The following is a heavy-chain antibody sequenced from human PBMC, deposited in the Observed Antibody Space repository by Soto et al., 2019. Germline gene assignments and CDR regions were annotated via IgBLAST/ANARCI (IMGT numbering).Heavy chain of an antibody. CDR3: AKDGIVVVPAAMPIAYYYYMDV. D-gene: IGHD2-2*01. Sequence: GGSLRLSCAASGFTFSSYAMSWVRQAPGKGLEWVSAISGSGGSTYYADSVKGRFTISRDNSKNTLYLQMNSLRAEDTAVYYCAKDGIVVVPAAMPIAYYYYMDVWGKGTTVTVSS. V-gene: IGHV3-23*01. CDR1: GFTFSSYA. CDR2: ISGSGGST. J-gene: IGHJ6*03.